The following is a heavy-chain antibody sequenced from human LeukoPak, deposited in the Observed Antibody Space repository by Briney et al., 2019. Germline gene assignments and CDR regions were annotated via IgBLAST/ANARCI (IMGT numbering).Heavy chain of an antibody. D-gene: IGHD2-21*02. CDR3: AKGAYCGGDCYPDYFDY. V-gene: IGHV3-23*01. CDR1: GFTFSSYA. J-gene: IGHJ4*02. Sequence: GGSLRLSCAASGFTFSSYAMSWVRQAPGKGLEWVSAISGSGGSTYYAGSVKGRFTISRDNSKNTLYLQMNSLRAEDTAVYYCAKGAYCGGDCYPDYFDYWGQGTLVTVSS. CDR2: ISGSGGST.